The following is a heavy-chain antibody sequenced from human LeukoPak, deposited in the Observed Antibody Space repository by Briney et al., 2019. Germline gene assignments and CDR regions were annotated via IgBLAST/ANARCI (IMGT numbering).Heavy chain of an antibody. V-gene: IGHV1-2*02. D-gene: IGHD3-22*01. Sequence: GASVKVSCKASGYTFTGYYMHWVRQAPGQGLEWMGWINPNSGGTNYAQKFQGRVTMTRDTSISTAYMELSRLRSDDTAVYYCAREYDSSGFPLDYWGQGTLVTVSS. CDR1: GYTFTGYY. J-gene: IGHJ4*02. CDR3: AREYDSSGFPLDY. CDR2: INPNSGGT.